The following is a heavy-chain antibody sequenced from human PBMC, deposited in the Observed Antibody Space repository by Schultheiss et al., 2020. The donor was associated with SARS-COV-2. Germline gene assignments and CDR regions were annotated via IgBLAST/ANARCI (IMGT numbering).Heavy chain of an antibody. Sequence: GGSLRLSCAASGFTFSSYSMNWVRQAPGKGLEWVSSISSSSSYIYYADSVKGRFTISRDNAKNSLYLQMNSLRAEDTAVYYCARDLYVGAISDYWGQGTLVTVAS. CDR2: ISSSSSYI. V-gene: IGHV3-21*01. J-gene: IGHJ4*02. CDR1: GFTFSSYS. CDR3: ARDLYVGAISDY. D-gene: IGHD1-26*01.